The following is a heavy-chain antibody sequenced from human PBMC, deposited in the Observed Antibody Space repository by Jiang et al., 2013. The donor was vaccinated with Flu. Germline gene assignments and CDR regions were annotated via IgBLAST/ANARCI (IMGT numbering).Heavy chain of an antibody. Sequence: PGLVKPSETLSLICTVSGGSISSSTSYWGWIRQPPGKGLEWIGSIYSGIASYNPSLQSRLTISMDTSKNQFSLRLTSVTAADTAIYYCAKYQVGTMLEYWGQGTLVTVSS. CDR2: IYSGIA. V-gene: IGHV4-39*01. J-gene: IGHJ4*02. CDR3: AKYQVGTMLEY. CDR1: GGSISSSTSY. D-gene: IGHD1-7*01.